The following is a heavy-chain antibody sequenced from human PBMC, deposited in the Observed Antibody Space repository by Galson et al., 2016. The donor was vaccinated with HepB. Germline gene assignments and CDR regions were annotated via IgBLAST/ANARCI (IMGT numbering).Heavy chain of an antibody. Sequence: TLSLTCTVSGGSITSGGYYWSWIRQHPGKGLEWIGYISSTGSTYYNPSLTSRLLISLDMSQNHFSLRLTSVTAADTAVYYCAREIDQSCFDPWGPGTLVTVSS. V-gene: IGHV4-31*03. CDR3: AREIDQSCFDP. D-gene: IGHD3-10*01. J-gene: IGHJ5*02. CDR2: ISSTGST. CDR1: GGSITSGGYY.